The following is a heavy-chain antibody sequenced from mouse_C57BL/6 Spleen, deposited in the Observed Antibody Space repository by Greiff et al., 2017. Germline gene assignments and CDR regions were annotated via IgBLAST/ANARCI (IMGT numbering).Heavy chain of an antibody. D-gene: IGHD2-3*01. J-gene: IGHJ2*01. CDR2: IRNKANGYTT. Sequence: EVKLVESGGGLVQPGGSLSLSCAASGFTFTDYYMSWVRQPPGKALEWLGFIRNKANGYTTEYSASVKGRFTISRDNSQSILYLQMNALRAEDSATYYCARYIGGYYDFWGPGTTLTVSS. CDR3: ARYIGGYYDF. CDR1: GFTFTDYY. V-gene: IGHV7-3*01.